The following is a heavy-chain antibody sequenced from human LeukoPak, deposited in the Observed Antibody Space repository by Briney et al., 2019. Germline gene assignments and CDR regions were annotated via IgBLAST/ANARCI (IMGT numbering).Heavy chain of an antibody. CDR2: ISSSGSTI. V-gene: IGHV3-48*04. CDR3: AELGITMIGCV. Sequence: GGSLRLSCAASGFTFSSYGMHWVRQAPGKGLEWVSYISSSGSTIYYADSVKGRFTISRDNAKNSLYLQMNSLRAEDTAVYYCAELGITMIGCVWGKGTTVTISS. J-gene: IGHJ6*04. CDR1: GFTFSSYG. D-gene: IGHD3-10*02.